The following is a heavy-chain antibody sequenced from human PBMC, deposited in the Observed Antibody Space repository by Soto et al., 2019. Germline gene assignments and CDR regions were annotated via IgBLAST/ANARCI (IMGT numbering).Heavy chain of an antibody. CDR1: GFTFSSYD. Sequence: GGSLRLSCAASGFTFSSYDMHWVRQATGKGLEWVSAIGTAGDTYYPGSVKGRFTISRENAKNSLYLQMNSLRAGDTAVYYCARDLCSSTSCYDAFDIWGQGTMVTVSS. CDR2: IGTAGDT. D-gene: IGHD2-2*01. J-gene: IGHJ3*02. V-gene: IGHV3-13*01. CDR3: ARDLCSSTSCYDAFDI.